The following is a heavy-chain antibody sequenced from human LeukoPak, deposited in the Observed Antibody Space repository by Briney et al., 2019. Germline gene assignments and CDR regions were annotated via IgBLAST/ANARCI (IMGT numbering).Heavy chain of an antibody. Sequence: ESGPTLLNRTQTLTLTCTFSGFSLSRGGVGVGWIRQPPGKALQWLAVIYWNDDKRYSPSLKSRLTITKDTSKNQVVLTMTNMDPVDTATYYCAHRGYGDYPSSKWFDPWGQGTPFSVSS. CDR1: GFSLSRGGVG. V-gene: IGHV2-5*01. J-gene: IGHJ5*02. CDR2: IYWNDDK. CDR3: AHRGYGDYPSSKWFDP. D-gene: IGHD4-17*01.